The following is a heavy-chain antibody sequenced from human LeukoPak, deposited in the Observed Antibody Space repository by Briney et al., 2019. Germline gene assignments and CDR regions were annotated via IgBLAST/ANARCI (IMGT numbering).Heavy chain of an antibody. V-gene: IGHV3-66*01. D-gene: IGHD4-17*01. CDR3: AREDGLRGGY. CDR1: GFTVSSNY. Sequence: GESLKISCAASGFTVSSNYMSWVRQAPGKGLEWVSVIYSGGSTYYADSVKGRFTISRDNSKNTLYLQMNSLRAEDTAVYYCAREDGLRGGYWGQGTLVTVSS. CDR2: IYSGGST. J-gene: IGHJ4*02.